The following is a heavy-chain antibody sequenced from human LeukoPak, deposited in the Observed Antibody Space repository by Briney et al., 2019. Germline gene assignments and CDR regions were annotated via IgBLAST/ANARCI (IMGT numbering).Heavy chain of an antibody. CDR1: GGSISSGGYS. CDR2: IYHSGST. Sequence: PSETLSLTCAVSGGSISSGGYSWSWIRQPPGKGLEWIGYIYHSGSTYYNPSLKSRVTISVDRSKNQFSLKLSSVTAADTAVYYCARGQVRGVIPFDPWGQGTLVTVSS. V-gene: IGHV4-30-2*01. D-gene: IGHD3-10*01. J-gene: IGHJ5*02. CDR3: ARGQVRGVIPFDP.